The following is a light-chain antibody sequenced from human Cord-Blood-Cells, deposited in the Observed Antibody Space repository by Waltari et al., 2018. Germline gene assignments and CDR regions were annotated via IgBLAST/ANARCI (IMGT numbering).Light chain of an antibody. V-gene: IGKV3-15*01. CDR2: GAS. Sequence: EIVMTQSPATLSVSPGERATLSCRASQSVSSNLAWYQQKPGQAPRLLIYGASTRATGIPARFSGSGSGTEFTHTISSLQSEDCAVYYCQQYNNWPKTFGQGTKVEIK. CDR1: QSVSSN. CDR3: QQYNNWPKT. J-gene: IGKJ1*01.